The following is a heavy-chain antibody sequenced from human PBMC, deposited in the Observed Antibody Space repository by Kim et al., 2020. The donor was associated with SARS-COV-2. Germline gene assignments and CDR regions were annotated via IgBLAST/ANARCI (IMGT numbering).Heavy chain of an antibody. D-gene: IGHD6-19*01. V-gene: IGHV6-1*01. CDR3: ARDRQRAGTGVDF. Sequence: SQTLSLTCALSGDSVFSDTAAWNWIRQSPSRGLEWLGRTYYRSKWSSDYAVSLKGRITISPDTSKNQFSLQLNSVTPEDSAIYYCARDRQRAGTGVDFWGQGTLVTV. J-gene: IGHJ4*02. CDR2: TYYRSKWSS. CDR1: GDSVFSDTAA.